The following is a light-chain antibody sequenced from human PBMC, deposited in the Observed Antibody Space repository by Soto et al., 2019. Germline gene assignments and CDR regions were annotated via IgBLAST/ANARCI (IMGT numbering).Light chain of an antibody. Sequence: DIQMTQSPSSLSASVGDRVTITCRASQSISSYLNWYQQKPGKAPKLLIYAASSLQSGVPSRFSGSGSGTYFTLTIISLQPEDFATYYCQQSYSTLFTFGPGTKVDIK. CDR3: QQSYSTLFT. CDR2: AAS. CDR1: QSISSY. J-gene: IGKJ3*01. V-gene: IGKV1-39*01.